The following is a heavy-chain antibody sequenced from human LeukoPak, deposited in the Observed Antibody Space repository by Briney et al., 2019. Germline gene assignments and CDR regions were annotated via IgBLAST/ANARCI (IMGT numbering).Heavy chain of an antibody. Sequence: SETLSLTCTVSGDSISNYYWSWIRQPPGKGLEWIGYIYYSGTTNYTPSLKSRVTISVDTSKTQFSLKLSSVTAADTAVYYCARYAYVSSGYYSFDYWGQGTLVTVSS. V-gene: IGHV4-59*01. J-gene: IGHJ4*02. CDR3: ARYAYVSSGYYSFDY. CDR2: IYYSGTT. D-gene: IGHD3-22*01. CDR1: GDSISNYY.